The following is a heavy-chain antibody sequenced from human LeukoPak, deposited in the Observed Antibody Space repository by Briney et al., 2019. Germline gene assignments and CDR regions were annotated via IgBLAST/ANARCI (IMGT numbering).Heavy chain of an antibody. Sequence: GRSLRLSCAASGFTFSSYGMHWVRQAPGKGLEWVAVIWYDGSNKYCADSVKGRFTISRDNSKNTLYLQMNSLRAEDTAVYYCARESGRDGYNSQLFDYWGQGTLVTVSS. CDR1: GFTFSSYG. CDR2: IWYDGSNK. D-gene: IGHD5-24*01. V-gene: IGHV3-33*01. J-gene: IGHJ4*02. CDR3: ARESGRDGYNSQLFDY.